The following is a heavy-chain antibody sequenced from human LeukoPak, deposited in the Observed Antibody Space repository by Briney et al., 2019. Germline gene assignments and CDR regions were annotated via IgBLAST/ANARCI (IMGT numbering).Heavy chain of an antibody. CDR3: ATLYEELSAGVDY. CDR1: GFTFSNYG. Sequence: GGSLRLSCAASGFTFSNYGMSWVRQAPGKGLEWVSTISGSGSGTYYADSVKGRFTISRDNSKNTLYLQMNSLRAEDTALYYCATLYEELSAGVDYWGQGTLVTVSS. V-gene: IGHV3-23*01. J-gene: IGHJ4*02. CDR2: ISGSGSGT. D-gene: IGHD3-16*02.